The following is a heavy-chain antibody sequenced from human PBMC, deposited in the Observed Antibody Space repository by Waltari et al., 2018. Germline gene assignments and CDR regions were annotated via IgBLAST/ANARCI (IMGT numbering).Heavy chain of an antibody. D-gene: IGHD2-21*02. CDR2: IDWDDDK. V-gene: IGHV2-70*15. Sequence: QVALRESGPALVRPTQTLPLTCTFSGFSLSTSGMCVSWIRQPPGKALEWLARIDWDDDKHYSTSLKTRLTISKDASENQVVLTLTNVDPVDTGIYYCARTDFGGNSVDYWGQGTLVTVSS. CDR3: ARTDFGGNSVDY. CDR1: GFSLSTSGMC. J-gene: IGHJ4*02.